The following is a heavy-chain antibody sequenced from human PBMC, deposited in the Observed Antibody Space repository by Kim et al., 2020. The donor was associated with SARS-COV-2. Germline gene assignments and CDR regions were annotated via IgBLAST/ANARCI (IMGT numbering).Heavy chain of an antibody. CDR3: AKEAGVSGWYTIDY. J-gene: IGHJ4*02. CDR1: GFTFTTYA. Sequence: GGSLRLSCAASGFTFTTYAISWVRQAPGKGLEWVSAVSGSGGGTYYAGSVRGRFTISRDNSENMVYLQMSSLRAEDTAVYYCAKEAGVSGWYTIDYWGQGSLVTVSS. D-gene: IGHD6-19*01. V-gene: IGHV3-23*01. CDR2: VSGSGGGT.